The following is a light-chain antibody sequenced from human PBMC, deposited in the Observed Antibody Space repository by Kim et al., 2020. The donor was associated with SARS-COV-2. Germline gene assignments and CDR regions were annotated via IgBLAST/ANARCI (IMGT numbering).Light chain of an antibody. CDR1: QSVLYSSNNKNY. Sequence: DIVMTQSPDSLSVSLGERATINCKSSQSVLYSSNNKNYLAWYQRKPGQPPKLLIYWASTRESGVPDRFSGSGSGTDFTLTISSLQVEDVAVYYCQQYYSSPLTFGQGTKVDIK. V-gene: IGKV4-1*01. J-gene: IGKJ1*01. CDR2: WAS. CDR3: QQYYSSPLT.